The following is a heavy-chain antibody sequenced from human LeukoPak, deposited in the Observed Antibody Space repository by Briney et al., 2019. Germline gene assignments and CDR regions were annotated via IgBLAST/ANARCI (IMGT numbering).Heavy chain of an antibody. CDR1: GFTFSNYG. CDR2: ISYDGSHK. Sequence: GGSLRLSCAASGFTFSNYGMHWVRQAPGKGLDWVAVISYDGSHKYYADSVQGRFTISRDNSKNTLYLQMNSLRAEDTAVYYCARSRCGTTYGCDDTFDFWGQGTMVTVSS. D-gene: IGHD5-18*01. V-gene: IGHV3-30*19. CDR3: ARSRCGTTYGCDDTFDF. J-gene: IGHJ3*01.